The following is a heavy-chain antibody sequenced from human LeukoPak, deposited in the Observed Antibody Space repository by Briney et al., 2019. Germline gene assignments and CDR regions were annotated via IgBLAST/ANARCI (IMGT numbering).Heavy chain of an antibody. D-gene: IGHD6-6*01. CDR3: ARMPGDDSSSYWWFDP. J-gene: IGHJ5*02. Sequence: SETLSLTCTLSGGSISSSSSYWGWIRQPPGKGLEWIGSIYYSVSTYSNPSLKSRVTISVDTPKNQFSLKLSSVTAADTAVYYCARMPGDDSSSYWWFDPWGQGTLVTVSS. CDR1: GGSISSSSSY. CDR2: IYYSVST. V-gene: IGHV4-39*07.